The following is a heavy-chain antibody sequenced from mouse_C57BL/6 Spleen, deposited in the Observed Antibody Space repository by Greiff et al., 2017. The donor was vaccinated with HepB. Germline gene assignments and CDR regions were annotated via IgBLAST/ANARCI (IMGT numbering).Heavy chain of an antibody. Sequence: QVQLQQPGAELVKPGASVKLSCKASGYTFTSYWMQWVKQRPGQGLEWIVEIDPSDSYTNYNQKFKGKATLTVDTSSSTAYMQLSSLTSEDSAVYYCAAFDYWGQGTTLTVSS. CDR2: IDPSDSYT. CDR3: AAFDY. CDR1: GYTFTSYW. J-gene: IGHJ2*01. V-gene: IGHV1-50*01.